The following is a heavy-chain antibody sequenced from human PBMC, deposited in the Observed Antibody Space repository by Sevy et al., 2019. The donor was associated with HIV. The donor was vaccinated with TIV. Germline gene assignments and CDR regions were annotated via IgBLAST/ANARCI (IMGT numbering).Heavy chain of an antibody. V-gene: IGHV3-33*08. Sequence: GGSLRLSCAASGLTFTSYSMNWVRQAPGKGLEWVAFIWHDGSNKYMADSVKGRFTISRDNSKNTLFLQMNSLTVEDTAVYYCARETDNSARWLDPWGQGTLVTVSS. J-gene: IGHJ5*02. CDR1: GLTFTSYS. CDR3: ARETDNSARWLDP. CDR2: IWHDGSNK. D-gene: IGHD4-4*01.